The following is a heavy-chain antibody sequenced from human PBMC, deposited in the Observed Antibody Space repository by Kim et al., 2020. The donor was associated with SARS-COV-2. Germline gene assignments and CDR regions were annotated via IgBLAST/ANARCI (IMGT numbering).Heavy chain of an antibody. CDR1: GGSISSSNW. D-gene: IGHD3-10*01. CDR2: IYHSGST. J-gene: IGHJ6*02. CDR3: ARARITMVRGVIKGRGDGMDV. Sequence: SETLSLTCAVSGGSISSSNWWSWVRQPPGKGLEWIGEIYHSGSTNYNPSLKSRVTISVDKSKNQFSLKLSSVTAADTAVYYCARARITMVRGVIKGRGDGMDVWGQGTTVTVSS. V-gene: IGHV4-4*02.